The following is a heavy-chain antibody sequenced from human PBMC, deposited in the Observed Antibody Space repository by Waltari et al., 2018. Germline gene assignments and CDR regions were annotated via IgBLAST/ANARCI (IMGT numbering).Heavy chain of an antibody. CDR2: IIPIFGTA. J-gene: IGHJ4*02. V-gene: IGHV1-69*01. CDR1: GGTFSSYA. CDR3: ASESMRGSGWLN. Sequence: QVQLVQSGAEVKKPGSSVKVSCKASGGTFSSYAISWVRQAPGEGLEWMGGIIPIFGTANYAQKFQGRVTITADESTGTAYMELSSLRSEDTAVYYWASESMRGSGWLNWGQGTLVTVSS. D-gene: IGHD6-19*01.